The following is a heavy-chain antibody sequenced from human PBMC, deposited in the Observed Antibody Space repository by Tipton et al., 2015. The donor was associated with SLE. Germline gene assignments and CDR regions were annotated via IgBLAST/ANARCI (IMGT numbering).Heavy chain of an antibody. V-gene: IGHV3-15*01. J-gene: IGHJ6*02. Sequence: SLRLSCAASGFTFSNAWMSWVRQAPGKGLEWVGRIKSKSDGGTTDYAAPVKGRFTISRDDSKNTLYLQMNSLKTEDTAVYYCTTDRAIAAAGLYGMDVWGQGTTVTVSS. CDR1: GFTFSNAW. D-gene: IGHD6-25*01. CDR3: TTDRAIAAAGLYGMDV. CDR2: IKSKSDGGTT.